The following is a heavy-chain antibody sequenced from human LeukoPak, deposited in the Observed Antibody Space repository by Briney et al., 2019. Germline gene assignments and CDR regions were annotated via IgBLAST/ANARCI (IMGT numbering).Heavy chain of an antibody. CDR1: GYTFTSYA. J-gene: IGHJ4*02. V-gene: IGHV1-3*01. Sequence: ASVKVSCKASGYTFTSYAMHWVRQAPGQRLEWMGWINAGNGNTKYSQKFQGRVTITRDTSASTAYMELSSLRSEDTAVYYCARGVDYYDSGGTIYYWGQGTLVTVSS. CDR3: ARGVDYYDSGGTIYY. D-gene: IGHD3-22*01. CDR2: INAGNGNT.